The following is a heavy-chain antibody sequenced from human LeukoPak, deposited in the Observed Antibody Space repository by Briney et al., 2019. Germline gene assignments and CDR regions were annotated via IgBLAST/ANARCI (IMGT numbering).Heavy chain of an antibody. J-gene: IGHJ4*02. CDR3: ARMLGYCSGGSCIGPAYFDY. D-gene: IGHD2-15*01. CDR1: GFTFSSYE. Sequence: GGSLRVSCAASGFTFSSYEMNWVRQAPGKGLEWVSYISSSGSTIYYADSVKGRFTISRDNAKNSLYLQMNSLRAEDTAVYYCARMLGYCSGGSCIGPAYFDYWGQGTLVTVSS. CDR2: ISSSGSTI. V-gene: IGHV3-48*03.